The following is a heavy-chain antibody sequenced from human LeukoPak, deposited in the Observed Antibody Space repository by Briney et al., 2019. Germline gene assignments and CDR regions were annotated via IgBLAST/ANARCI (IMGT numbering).Heavy chain of an antibody. CDR3: ASNYYDSSGYNIHDAFDI. CDR1: GGSFSGYY. Sequence: SETLSLTCAVYGGSFSGYYWSWIRQPAGKGLEWIGRIYTSGSTNYNPSLKSRVTMSVDTSKNQFSLKLSSVTAADTAVYYCASNYYDSSGYNIHDAFDIWGQGTMVTVSS. CDR2: IYTSGST. J-gene: IGHJ3*02. V-gene: IGHV4-59*10. D-gene: IGHD3-22*01.